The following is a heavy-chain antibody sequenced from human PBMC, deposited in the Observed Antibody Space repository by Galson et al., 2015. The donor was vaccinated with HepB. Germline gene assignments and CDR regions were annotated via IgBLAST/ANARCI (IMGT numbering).Heavy chain of an antibody. CDR1: GFAFSGYG. D-gene: IGHD4-17*01. Sequence: SLRLSCAASGFAFSGYGMHWVRQAPGKGLEWVAVISYDGYDTHYADSVKGRFTISRDNSKHTLFLQMNSLRAEDTAVYYCAKGDYGDYSGRFDPWGQGTLITVSS. J-gene: IGHJ5*02. CDR2: ISYDGYDT. V-gene: IGHV3-30*18. CDR3: AKGDYGDYSGRFDP.